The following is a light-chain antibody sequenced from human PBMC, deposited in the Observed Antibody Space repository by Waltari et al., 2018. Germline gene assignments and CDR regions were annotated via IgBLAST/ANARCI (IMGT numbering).Light chain of an antibody. J-gene: IGLJ2*01. CDR3: SVWDDSLNGQV. V-gene: IGLV1-36*01. Sequence: QSVLTQPPSVSEAPRQRVTISCSRSTSNIANNAVNWYQQLPGKAPKLLIYYDDLLPSGVSDRFSASKSGTSASLASSGLQSEDEADYYCSVWDDSLNGQVFGGGTKLTVL. CDR2: YDD. CDR1: TSNIANNA.